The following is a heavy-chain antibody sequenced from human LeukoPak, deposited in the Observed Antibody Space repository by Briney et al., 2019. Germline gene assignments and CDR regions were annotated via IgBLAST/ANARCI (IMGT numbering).Heavy chain of an antibody. CDR2: ISSSSSYI. Sequence: GGSLRLSCAASGFTFSSYSMNRVRQAPGKGLEWVSSISSSSSYIYYADSVKGRFTISRDNAKNSLYLQMNSLRAEDTAVYYCARVGSGSLYFDYWGQGTLVTVSS. D-gene: IGHD1-26*01. V-gene: IGHV3-21*01. CDR1: GFTFSSYS. J-gene: IGHJ4*02. CDR3: ARVGSGSLYFDY.